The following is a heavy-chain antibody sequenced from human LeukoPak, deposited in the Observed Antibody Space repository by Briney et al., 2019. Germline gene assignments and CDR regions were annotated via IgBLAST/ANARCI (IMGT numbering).Heavy chain of an antibody. CDR2: ISSTSSYI. Sequence: GGSLRLSCAASGFTFSIYDMNWVRQAPGKGLEWVSSISSTSSYIYYADSVKGRLTISRDNAKNSLYLQLNSLRAEDTAVYYCARWLSSSWYGNYYMDVWGKGTTVTVSS. V-gene: IGHV3-21*01. CDR1: GFTFSIYD. J-gene: IGHJ6*03. D-gene: IGHD6-13*01. CDR3: ARWLSSSWYGNYYMDV.